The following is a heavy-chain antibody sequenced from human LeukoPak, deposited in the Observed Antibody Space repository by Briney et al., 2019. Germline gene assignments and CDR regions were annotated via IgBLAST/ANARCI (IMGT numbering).Heavy chain of an antibody. CDR1: GYTLTELS. D-gene: IGHD6-13*01. CDR3: ATVGSSTPSYYYYGMDV. Sequence: ASVKVSCKVSGYTLTELSMHWVRQAPAKGLEWMGGFDPGDGETIYAQKFQGRVTMTEDTSTETAYMELSSLRSEETAVYYCATVGSSTPSYYYYGMDVWGQGTTVTVSS. V-gene: IGHV1-24*01. CDR2: FDPGDGET. J-gene: IGHJ6*02.